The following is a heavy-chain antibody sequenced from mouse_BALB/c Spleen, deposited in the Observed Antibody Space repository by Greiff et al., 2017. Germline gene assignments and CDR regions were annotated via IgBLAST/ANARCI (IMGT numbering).Heavy chain of an antibody. V-gene: IGHV1S26*01. CDR1: GYTFTDYW. D-gene: IGHD1-1*01. Sequence: QVQLQQPGAELVMPGASVKMSCKASGYTFTDYWMHWVKQRPGQGLEWIGYINPSTGYTEYNQKFKDKATLTADKSSSTAYMQLSSLTSEDSAVYYCARDITTVVASDYWGQGTSVTVSS. J-gene: IGHJ4*01. CDR2: INPSTGYT. CDR3: ARDITTVVASDY.